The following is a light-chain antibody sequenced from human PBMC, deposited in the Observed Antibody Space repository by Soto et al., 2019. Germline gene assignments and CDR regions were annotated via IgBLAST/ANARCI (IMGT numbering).Light chain of an antibody. Sequence: QPVLTQSPSASASLGALVKLTCTLSSGHSSYAIAWHQQQPEKGPRYLMKLNSDGSHSKGDGIPDRFSGSSSGAERYLTISSLQSEDEADYYCQTWGTGIHVFGTGTKLTVL. CDR2: LNSDGSH. CDR3: QTWGTGIHV. V-gene: IGLV4-69*01. J-gene: IGLJ1*01. CDR1: SGHSSYA.